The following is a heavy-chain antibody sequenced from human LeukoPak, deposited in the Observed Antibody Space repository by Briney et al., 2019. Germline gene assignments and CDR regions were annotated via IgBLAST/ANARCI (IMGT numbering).Heavy chain of an antibody. CDR2: ISYDGSNK. J-gene: IGHJ4*02. D-gene: IGHD2-15*01. Sequence: GRSLRLSCAASGFTFSSYGMHWVRQAPGKGLEWVAVISYDGSNKYYADSVKGRFTISRDNSKNTLYLQLNSLRAEDTAVYYCAKAARALYCSGGSCYYFDYWGQGTLVTVSS. CDR1: GFTFSSYG. V-gene: IGHV3-30*18. CDR3: AKAARALYCSGGSCYYFDY.